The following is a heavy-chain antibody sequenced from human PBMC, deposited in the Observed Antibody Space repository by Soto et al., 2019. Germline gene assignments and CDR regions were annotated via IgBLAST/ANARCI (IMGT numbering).Heavy chain of an antibody. CDR1: GGSISSGGYS. Sequence: QVQLQESGPGLVKPSQTLSLTCTVSGGSISSGGYSWSWIRQHPGKGLEWIGYIYYSGSTYYNPSLQSRVIISVDTSKNQCSLKLSSVTAADTAVYFCARWPHLAPRFDYWGQGTLVTVSS. J-gene: IGHJ4*02. CDR3: ARWPHLAPRFDY. V-gene: IGHV4-31*03. CDR2: IYYSGST.